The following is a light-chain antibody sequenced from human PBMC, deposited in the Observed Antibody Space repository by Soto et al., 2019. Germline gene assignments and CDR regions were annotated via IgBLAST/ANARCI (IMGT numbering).Light chain of an antibody. V-gene: IGKV3-15*01. Sequence: EIVVTQSTATLSVSPGARVTLSRRASQSVRNNLAWYQQQPGQAPRLVIYGASTRATGIPARFSGGGSGTEITLTISSLQPEDFATYYCQQSYNAPITFGQGTRLEIK. CDR1: QSVRNN. CDR2: GAS. J-gene: IGKJ5*01. CDR3: QQSYNAPIT.